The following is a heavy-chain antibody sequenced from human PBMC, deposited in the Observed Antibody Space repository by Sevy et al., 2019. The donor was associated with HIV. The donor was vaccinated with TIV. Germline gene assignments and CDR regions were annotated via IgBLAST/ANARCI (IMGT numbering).Heavy chain of an antibody. J-gene: IGHJ4*02. V-gene: IGHV3-7*01. Sequence: GGSLRLSCVASGFTLNSYWMSWVRQAPGKGLEWVANIKQDGSVKYYVYSVKGRFTISRDNARNLLFLQMNSLRVEDTAVYYCARGKGGYGYGLNYWGQGTLVTVSS. CDR2: IKQDGSVK. CDR3: ARGKGGYGYGLNY. CDR1: GFTLNSYW. D-gene: IGHD5-18*01.